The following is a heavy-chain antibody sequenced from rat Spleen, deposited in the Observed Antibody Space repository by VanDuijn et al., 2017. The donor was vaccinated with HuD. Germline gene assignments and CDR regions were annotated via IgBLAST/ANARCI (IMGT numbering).Heavy chain of an antibody. CDR2: ISPSGGIT. J-gene: IGHJ2*01. Sequence: EVQLVESGGGLVHPGRSLKLSCAASGFTFSNYDMAWVRQAPTKGLEWVASISPSGGITYYRDSVKGRFTVSRDNAKSTLYLQMDSLRSEDTATYYGARHRIAAIGPFDYWGQGVMVTVSS. D-gene: IGHD1-2*01. V-gene: IGHV5-25*01. CDR3: ARHRIAAIGPFDY. CDR1: GFTFSNYD.